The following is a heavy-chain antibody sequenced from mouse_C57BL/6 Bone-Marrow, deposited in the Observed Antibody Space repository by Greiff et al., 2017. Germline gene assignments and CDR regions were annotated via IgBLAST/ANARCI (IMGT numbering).Heavy chain of an antibody. CDR1: GYSFTGYY. D-gene: IGHD2-4*01. CDR2: INPSTGGT. Sequence: VQLQQSGPELVKPGASVKISCKASGYSFTGYYMNWVKQSPEKSLEWIGEINPSTGGTTYNQKFKAKATLTVDKSSSTAYMQLKSLTSEDSAVYYCARRYYEYDGFDYWGQGTTLTVSA. J-gene: IGHJ2*01. CDR3: ARRYYEYDGFDY. V-gene: IGHV1-42*01.